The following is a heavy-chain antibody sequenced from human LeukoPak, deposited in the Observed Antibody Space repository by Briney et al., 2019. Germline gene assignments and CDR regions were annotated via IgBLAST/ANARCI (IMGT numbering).Heavy chain of an antibody. J-gene: IGHJ4*02. CDR1: GFTFDDYA. V-gene: IGHV3-9*01. D-gene: IGHD1-1*01. CDR2: ISWNSGSI. CDR3: AKDPTADDIGYFDY. Sequence: GGSLRLSCAASGFTFDDYAMHWVRQAPGKGLEWVLGISWNSGSIGYADSVKGRFTISRDNAKNPLYLQMNSLRAEDTALYYCAKDPTADDIGYFDYWGQGTLVTVSS.